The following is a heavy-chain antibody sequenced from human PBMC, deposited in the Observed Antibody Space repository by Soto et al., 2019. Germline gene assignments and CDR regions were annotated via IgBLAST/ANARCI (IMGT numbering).Heavy chain of an antibody. Sequence: LRLSCAASGFTFSSYAMSWVRQAPGKGLEWVSAISGSGGSTYYADSVKGRFTISRDNSKNTLYLQMNSLRAEDTAVYYCAKGPNTDYYYDSSGYYCGYWGQGTLVTVSS. V-gene: IGHV3-23*01. CDR3: AKGPNTDYYYDSSGYYCGY. J-gene: IGHJ4*02. D-gene: IGHD3-22*01. CDR2: ISGSGGST. CDR1: GFTFSSYA.